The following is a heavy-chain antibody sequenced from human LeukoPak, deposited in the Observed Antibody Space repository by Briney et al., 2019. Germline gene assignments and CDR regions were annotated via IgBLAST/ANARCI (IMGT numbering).Heavy chain of an antibody. Sequence: SQTLSLTCTVSGGSISSGDYYWSWIRQPPGKGLKWIGEINHSGSTNYNPSLKSRVTISVDTSKNQFSLKLSSVTAADTAVYYCASGLGYSSSCYYWGQGTLVTVSS. CDR3: ASGLGYSSSCYY. CDR2: INHSGST. J-gene: IGHJ4*02. V-gene: IGHV4-30-4*08. CDR1: GGSISSGDYY. D-gene: IGHD6-13*01.